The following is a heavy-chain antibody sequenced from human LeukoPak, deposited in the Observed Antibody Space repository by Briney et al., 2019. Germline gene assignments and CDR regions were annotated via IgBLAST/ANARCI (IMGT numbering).Heavy chain of an antibody. CDR1: GYTFTGYY. V-gene: IGHV1-2*04. Sequence: GASVTASCTASGYTFTGYYMHWVRQAPGQGLEWMGWINPNSGGTNYAQKFQGWVTMTRDTSISTAYMELSRLRSDDTAVYYCARDGDSSGYDEFDYWGQGTLVTVSS. J-gene: IGHJ4*02. CDR2: INPNSGGT. D-gene: IGHD3-22*01. CDR3: ARDGDSSGYDEFDY.